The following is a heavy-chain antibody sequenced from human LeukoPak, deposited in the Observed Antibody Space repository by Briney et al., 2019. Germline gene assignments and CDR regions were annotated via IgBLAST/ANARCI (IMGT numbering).Heavy chain of an antibody. D-gene: IGHD2-2*01. V-gene: IGHV4-31*03. Sequence: PSETLSLTCTVSGGSISSGGYYWSWIRQHPGKGLEWIGYIYYSRSTYYNPSLKSRVTISVDTSKNQFSLKLSSVTAADTAVYYCARAEVGHQLLAEGYFDYWGQGTLVTVSS. CDR1: GGSISSGGYY. CDR3: ARAEVGHQLLAEGYFDY. CDR2: IYYSRST. J-gene: IGHJ4*02.